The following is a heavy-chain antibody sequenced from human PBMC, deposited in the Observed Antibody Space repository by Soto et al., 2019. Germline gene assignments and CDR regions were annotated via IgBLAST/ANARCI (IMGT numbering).Heavy chain of an antibody. V-gene: IGHV4-61*01. CDR1: GGSVISGSYY. CDR2: ISDTGSG. CDR3: ARAHSGYDPLGMDV. J-gene: IGHJ6*02. Sequence: QVQLQESGPGLVKPSETLSLTCTVSGGSVISGSYYWSWIRQPPGKGLEWVGCISDTGSGDYNPSLKSRVTRSVHTSKRQFSLRLNSVTAADTAVYDCARAHSGYDPLGMDVWGQGTTVTVSS. D-gene: IGHD5-12*01.